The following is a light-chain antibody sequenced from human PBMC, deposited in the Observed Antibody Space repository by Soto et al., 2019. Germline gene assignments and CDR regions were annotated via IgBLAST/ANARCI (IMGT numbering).Light chain of an antibody. Sequence: QSALTQPASVSGSPGQSITISFTGTSSDIGFYNYVSWYQQYPGKAPNLLIYGVTNRPSGVSYRFSGSKSGSTASLTISGLRDEDEADYYCSSYSTSFFYVFGTGTKVTVL. CDR3: SSYSTSFFYV. V-gene: IGLV2-14*03. J-gene: IGLJ1*01. CDR1: SSDIGFYNY. CDR2: GVT.